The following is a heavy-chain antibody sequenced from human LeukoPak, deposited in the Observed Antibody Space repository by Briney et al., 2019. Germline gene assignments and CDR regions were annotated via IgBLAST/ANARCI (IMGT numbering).Heavy chain of an antibody. CDR3: ARRGGGLRYFDWLSHLYYYYGMDV. V-gene: IGHV1-8*01. CDR1: GHTFTSYD. D-gene: IGHD3-9*01. J-gene: IGHJ6*02. CDR2: MNPNSGNT. Sequence: ASVKVSCKASGHTFTSYDINWVRQATGQGLEWMGWMNPNSGNTGYAQKFQGRVTMTRNTSISTAYMELSSLRSEDTAVYYCARRGGGLRYFDWLSHLYYYYGMDVWGQGTTVTVSS.